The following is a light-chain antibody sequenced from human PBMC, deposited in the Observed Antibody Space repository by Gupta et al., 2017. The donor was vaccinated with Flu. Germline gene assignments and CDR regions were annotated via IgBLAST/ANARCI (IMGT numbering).Light chain of an antibody. V-gene: IGLV2-14*01. CDR2: EVT. J-gene: IGLJ3*02. CDR3: SSYTSNTTPV. CDR1: SNDVGGYSY. Sequence: QSALTQPASVSGSPGQSITISCTGTSNDVGGYSYVSWYQQPPGKAPNLIIYEVTNRPSGVSTRFSGSKSGNTASLTISGLQAEDEADYYCSSYTSNTTPVFGGGTELTVL.